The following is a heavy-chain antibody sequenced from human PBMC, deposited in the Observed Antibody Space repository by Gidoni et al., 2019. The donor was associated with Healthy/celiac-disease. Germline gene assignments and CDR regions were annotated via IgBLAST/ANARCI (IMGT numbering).Heavy chain of an antibody. CDR2: ISSRSSYI. CDR1: GFTFSSYS. D-gene: IGHD6-6*01. J-gene: IGHJ4*02. V-gene: IGHV3-21*01. Sequence: EVQLVESGGGLVKPGGSLRLSCAASGFTFSSYSMNWVRQAPGKGLEWVSSISSRSSYIYYADSVKGRFTISRDNAKNSLYLQMNSLRAEDTAVYYCARGTGIAARPPRGPPDYWGQGTLVTVSS. CDR3: ARGTGIAARPPRGPPDY.